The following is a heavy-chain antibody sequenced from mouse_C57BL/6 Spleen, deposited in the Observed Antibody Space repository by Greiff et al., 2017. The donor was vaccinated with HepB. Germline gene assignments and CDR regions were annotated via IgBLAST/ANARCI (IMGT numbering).Heavy chain of an antibody. CDR3: ARSNWDGFAY. CDR2: IHPNSGST. Sequence: QVQLQQPGAELVKPGASVKLSCKASGYTFTSYWMHWVKQRPGQGLEWIGLIHPNSGSTNYNEKFKSKATLTVDKSSSTAYMQLSSLTSEDSAVYYCARSNWDGFAYWGQGTLVTVSA. J-gene: IGHJ3*01. CDR1: GYTFTSYW. D-gene: IGHD4-1*02. V-gene: IGHV1-64*01.